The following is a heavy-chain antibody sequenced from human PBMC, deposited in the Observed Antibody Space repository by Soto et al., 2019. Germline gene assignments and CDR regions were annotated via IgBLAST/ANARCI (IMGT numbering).Heavy chain of an antibody. V-gene: IGHV1-46*01. CDR1: GYTFTSHY. CDR2: MNPSGAST. J-gene: IGHJ4*01. Sequence: GASVKVSCKAFGYTFTSHYMHWVRQAPGQGHEWMGMMNPSGASTSYAQKFEGRVTMTRDTSTATVYMELSSLKSEDTAIYYCARDAVDGSYHFDYWG. CDR3: ARDAVDGSYHFDY. D-gene: IGHD6-19*01.